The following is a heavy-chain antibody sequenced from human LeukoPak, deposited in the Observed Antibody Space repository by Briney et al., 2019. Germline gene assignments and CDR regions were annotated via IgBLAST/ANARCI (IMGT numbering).Heavy chain of an antibody. CDR2: IKANTAGGTT. CDR1: GFTFTDAW. Sequence: GGSLRLSCAASGFTFTDAWMSWVRQAPGKGLEWVGRIKANTAGGTTDYAAPVKGRFSISRDDSQNTLYLAMDSLKTEDTAVYFCSTLGHFDWSSSSNLDYWGQGTLVTVSS. V-gene: IGHV3-15*01. D-gene: IGHD3-9*01. CDR3: STLGHFDWSSSSNLDY. J-gene: IGHJ4*02.